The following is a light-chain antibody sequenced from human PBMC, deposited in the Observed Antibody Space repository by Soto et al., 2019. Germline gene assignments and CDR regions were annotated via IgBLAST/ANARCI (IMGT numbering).Light chain of an antibody. J-gene: IGLJ2*01. CDR3: QSYDSSLSGSV. V-gene: IGLV1-40*01. CDR1: SSNIGAGYD. Sequence: QAVVTQPPSVSGAPGQRVTISCTGSSSNIGAGYDVHWYQQLPGTAPKLLIHGNNNRPSGVPDRFSGSKSGTSASLAITGLQAEDEADYHCQSYDSSLSGSVFGGGTKLTVL. CDR2: GNN.